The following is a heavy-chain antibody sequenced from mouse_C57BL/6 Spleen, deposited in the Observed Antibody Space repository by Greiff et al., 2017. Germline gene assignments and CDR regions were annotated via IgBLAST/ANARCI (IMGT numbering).Heavy chain of an antibody. Sequence: QVQLQQPGTELVKPGASVKLSCKASGYTFTSYWMHWVKQRPGQGLEWIGNINPSNGGTNYNEKFKSKATLTVDKSSSTAYMQLSSLTSEDSAVYYCARWESGYYGSSLYYYAMDYWGQGTSVTVSS. J-gene: IGHJ4*01. CDR3: ARWESGYYGSSLYYYAMDY. CDR2: INPSNGGT. D-gene: IGHD1-1*01. CDR1: GYTFTSYW. V-gene: IGHV1-53*01.